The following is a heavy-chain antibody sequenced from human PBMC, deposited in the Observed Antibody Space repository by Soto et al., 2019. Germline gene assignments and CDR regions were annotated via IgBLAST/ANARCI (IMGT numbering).Heavy chain of an antibody. CDR3: ATAYGSGSTSGIDV. V-gene: IGHV1-24*01. D-gene: IGHD3-10*01. CDR1: GYTLTELS. J-gene: IGHJ6*02. CDR2: FDPEDGET. Sequence: ASVKVSCKVSGYTLTELSMHWVRQAPGKGLEWMGGFDPEDGETIYAQKFQGRVTMTEDTSTDTAYMELSSLRSEDTAVYYCATAYGSGSTSGIDVWGQGTTVTVSS.